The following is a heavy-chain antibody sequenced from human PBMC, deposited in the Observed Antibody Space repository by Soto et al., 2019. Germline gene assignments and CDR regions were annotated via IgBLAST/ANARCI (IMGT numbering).Heavy chain of an antibody. CDR3: AKVEAATTVVTPLSR. Sequence: EVQLLESGGGLVQPGGSLRLSCAASGFTFSSYAMSWVRQAPGKGLEWVSGISGSGGSTYYADSVKGRFTISRDNSKTQLYLQINSVRAEDTAVYYCAKVEAATTVVTPLSRWGQGTLVTVSS. D-gene: IGHD4-17*01. J-gene: IGHJ4*02. V-gene: IGHV3-23*01. CDR2: ISGSGGST. CDR1: GFTFSSYA.